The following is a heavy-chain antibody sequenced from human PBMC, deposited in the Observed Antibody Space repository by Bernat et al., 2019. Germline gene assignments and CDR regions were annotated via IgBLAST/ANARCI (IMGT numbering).Heavy chain of an antibody. CDR3: ARDGYGDYGYYYYMDV. CDR2: ISYDGSNK. V-gene: IGHV3-30*01. CDR1: GFTFSSYA. Sequence: QVQLVESGGGVVQPGRSLRLSCAASGFTFSSYAMHWVRQAPGKGLEWVAVISYDGSNKYYADSVKGRFTISRDNSKNTLYLQMNSLRAEDTAVYYCARDGYGDYGYYYYMDVWGKGTTVTVSS. D-gene: IGHD4-17*01. J-gene: IGHJ6*03.